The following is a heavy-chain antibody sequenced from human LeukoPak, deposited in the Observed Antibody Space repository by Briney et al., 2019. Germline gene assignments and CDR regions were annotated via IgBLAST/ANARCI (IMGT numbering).Heavy chain of an antibody. CDR1: GLTVSSYS. CDR3: GRVGGRSKAAKGDAFDI. J-gene: IGHJ3*02. V-gene: IGHV3-21*01. D-gene: IGHD6-6*01. CDR2: ISSGSTYM. Sequence: GGSLRLSCVASGLTVSSYSMNWVRQAPGKGLEWVSSISSGSTYMYYADSVKGRFTISRDNAQNSMYLQMNSLRAEDTAVYYCGRVGGRSKAAKGDAFDIWGQGTMVTVSS.